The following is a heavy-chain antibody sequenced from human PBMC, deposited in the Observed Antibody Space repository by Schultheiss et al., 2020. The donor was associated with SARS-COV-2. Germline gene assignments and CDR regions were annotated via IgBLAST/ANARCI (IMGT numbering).Heavy chain of an antibody. Sequence: SVKVSCKASGGTFSSYAISWVRQAPGQGLEWMGGIIPIFGTANYAQKFQGRVTITADESTSTAYMELSSLRSEDTAVYYCARDHCSSTSCYHWFDPWGQGTLVTVSS. D-gene: IGHD2-2*01. CDR3: ARDHCSSTSCYHWFDP. CDR1: GGTFSSYA. J-gene: IGHJ5*02. V-gene: IGHV1-69*13. CDR2: IIPIFGTA.